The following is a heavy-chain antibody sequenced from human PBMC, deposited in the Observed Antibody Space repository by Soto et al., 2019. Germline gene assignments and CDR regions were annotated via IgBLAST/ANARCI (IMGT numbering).Heavy chain of an antibody. CDR3: ARFSGGSGWYYYYYGMDV. J-gene: IGHJ6*02. CDR2: ISAYNGNT. CDR1: GYTFTSYG. V-gene: IGHV1-18*04. Sequence: ASVKVSCKASGYTFTSYGISWVRQAPGQGLEWMGWISAYNGNTNYAQKLQGRVTMTTDTSTSTAYMELRSLRSDDTAVYYCARFSGGSGWYYYYYGMDVWGQGTTVTVSS. D-gene: IGHD6-19*01.